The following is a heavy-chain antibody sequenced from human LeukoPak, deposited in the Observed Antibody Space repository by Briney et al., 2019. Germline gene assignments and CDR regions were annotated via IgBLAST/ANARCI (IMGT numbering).Heavy chain of an antibody. V-gene: IGHV3-48*03. J-gene: IGHJ4*02. CDR3: ARVYWNYRYFDY. CDR1: GFTFSSYE. CDR2: ISTNGRTI. D-gene: IGHD1-7*01. Sequence: PGGSLRLSCAASGFTFSSYEMNWVRQAPGKGLEWVSYISTNGRTIYYADSVKGRFTMSRDNAKNSLSLQMNSLRAEDTAVYYCARVYWNYRYFDYWGQGTLVTVSS.